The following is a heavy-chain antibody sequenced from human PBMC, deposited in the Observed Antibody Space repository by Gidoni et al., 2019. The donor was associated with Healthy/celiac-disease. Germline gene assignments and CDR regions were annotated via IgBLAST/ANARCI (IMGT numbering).Heavy chain of an antibody. CDR1: GYSFTSYW. CDR2: IYPGDSDT. V-gene: IGHV5-51*01. Sequence: EVQLVQSGAEVKKPGESLKTSCKGSGYSFTSYWIGWVRQMPGKGLEWMGIIYPGDSDTRYSPSFQGQVTISADKSISTAYLQWSSLKASDTAMYYCARHFTHYDFWSGSSPYYFDYWGQGTLVTVSS. D-gene: IGHD3-3*01. CDR3: ARHFTHYDFWSGSSPYYFDY. J-gene: IGHJ4*02.